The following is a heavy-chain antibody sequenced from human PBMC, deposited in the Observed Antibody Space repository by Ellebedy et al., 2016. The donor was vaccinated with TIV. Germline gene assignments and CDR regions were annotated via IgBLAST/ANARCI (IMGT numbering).Heavy chain of an antibody. Sequence: SETLSLXXSVSGDSIRTYYWSWIRQPPGKGLEWIGYIDYSWSTNYNPSLKSRVTISIDTSKNQFYLRLSSVTAADTGVYYCARGRRRVTGSGSYSGIFDYWGQGTLVTVSS. CDR2: IDYSWST. J-gene: IGHJ4*02. CDR1: GDSIRTYY. V-gene: IGHV4-59*01. D-gene: IGHD3-10*01. CDR3: ARGRRRVTGSGSYSGIFDY.